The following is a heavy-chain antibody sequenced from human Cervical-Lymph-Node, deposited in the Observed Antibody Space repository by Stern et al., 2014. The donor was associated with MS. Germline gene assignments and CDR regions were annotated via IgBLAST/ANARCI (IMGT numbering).Heavy chain of an antibody. Sequence: QVQLVESGAEVKKPGSSAKVSCKASGGSFSSYAVNWVRQAPGQAPEWMGGIIPMFGAANYAQKFQGRVTLIADESTSTVYMEMISLTSEDTAVYYCTREATAHSGTFDFWGQGTLVTV. J-gene: IGHJ4*02. CDR2: IIPMFGAA. D-gene: IGHD1-14*01. CDR1: GGSFSSYA. CDR3: TREATAHSGTFDF. V-gene: IGHV1-69*01.